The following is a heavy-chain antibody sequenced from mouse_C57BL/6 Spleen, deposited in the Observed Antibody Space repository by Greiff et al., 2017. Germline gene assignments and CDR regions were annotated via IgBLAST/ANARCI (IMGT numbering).Heavy chain of an antibody. CDR3: TRWGYYDYDYYAMDY. V-gene: IGHV1-15*01. CDR1: GYTFTDYE. D-gene: IGHD2-4*01. Sequence: VQVVESGAELVRPGASVTLSCKASGYTFTDYEMHWVKQTPVHGLEWIGAIDPETGGTAYNQKFKGKAILTADKSSSTAYMELRSLTSEDSAVYYCTRWGYYDYDYYAMDYWGQGTSVTVSS. J-gene: IGHJ4*01. CDR2: IDPETGGT.